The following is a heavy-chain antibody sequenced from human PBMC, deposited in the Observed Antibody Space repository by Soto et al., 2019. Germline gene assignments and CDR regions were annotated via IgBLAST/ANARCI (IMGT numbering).Heavy chain of an antibody. CDR2: ISYDGSNK. D-gene: IGHD5-18*01. Sequence: QVQLVESGGGVVQPGRSLRLSCVASGFTFSSYAMHWVRQAPGKGLEWVAVISYDGSNKYYADSVKGRFTISRDNSKNTLYLQMNSLRAEDTAVYYCARDKTAMVKGMDVWGQGTTVTVSS. V-gene: IGHV3-30-3*01. CDR3: ARDKTAMVKGMDV. J-gene: IGHJ6*02. CDR1: GFTFSSYA.